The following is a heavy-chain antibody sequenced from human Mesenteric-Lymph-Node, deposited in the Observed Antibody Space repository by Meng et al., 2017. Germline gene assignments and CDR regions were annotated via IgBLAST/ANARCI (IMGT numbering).Heavy chain of an antibody. CDR1: GLTFRNYW. J-gene: IGHJ4*02. CDR2: INSDGSST. CDR3: TRGKDDDVWNAYDY. V-gene: IGHV3-74*01. Sequence: GGSLRLSCAASGLTFRNYWMHWVRQAPGKGLVRVSRINSDGSSTIYADSVEGRFTISRDKAENTLCLQMNSLRVEDTAIYNCTRGKDDDVWNAYDYWGQGTLVTVSS. D-gene: IGHD3-3*01.